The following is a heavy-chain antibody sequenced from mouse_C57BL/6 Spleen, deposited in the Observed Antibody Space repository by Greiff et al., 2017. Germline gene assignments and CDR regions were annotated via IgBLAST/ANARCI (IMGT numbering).Heavy chain of an antibody. Sequence: QVQLQQSGAELARPGASVKMSCKASGYTFTSYTMHWVKQRPGQGLEWIGYINPSSGYTKYNQKFKDKATLTADKSSSTAYMQLSSLTSEDSAVYYCARSGDYDYDVKGYFDYWGQGTTLTVSS. V-gene: IGHV1-4*01. CDR3: ARSGDYDYDVKGYFDY. J-gene: IGHJ2*01. D-gene: IGHD2-4*01. CDR2: INPSSGYT. CDR1: GYTFTSYT.